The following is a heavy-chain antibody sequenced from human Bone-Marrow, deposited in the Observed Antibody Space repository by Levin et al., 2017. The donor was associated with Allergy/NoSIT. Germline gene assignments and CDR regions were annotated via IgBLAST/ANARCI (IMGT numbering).Heavy chain of an antibody. J-gene: IGHJ6*02. CDR3: AKLSGDIVATMQYFYYSAMDV. Sequence: SGGSLRLSCAASGFTFSSYAMSWVRQAPGKGLEWVSAISGSGDSTYYADSVKGRFTISRDNSKNTLYLQMSSLRAEDTAVYYCAKLSGDIVATMQYFYYSAMDVWGQGTTVTVSS. CDR2: ISGSGDST. V-gene: IGHV3-23*01. CDR1: GFTFSSYA. D-gene: IGHD5-12*01.